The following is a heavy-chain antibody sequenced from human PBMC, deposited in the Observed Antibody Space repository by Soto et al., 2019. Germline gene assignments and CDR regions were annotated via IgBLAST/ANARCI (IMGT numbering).Heavy chain of an antibody. CDR2: IWHDGSNK. V-gene: IGHV3-33*01. D-gene: IGHD6-13*01. Sequence: PGGFLRPSCAGFGFTFRSYGMHWVRQAPGKGLEWVAAIWHDGSNKYYADSVKGRFTISRDNSKDTLYLQMSSLRAEDTAVYSCAGDSCPQQLVLIYWGQGTLVTVSS. CDR1: GFTFRSYG. CDR3: AGDSCPQQLVLIY. J-gene: IGHJ4*02.